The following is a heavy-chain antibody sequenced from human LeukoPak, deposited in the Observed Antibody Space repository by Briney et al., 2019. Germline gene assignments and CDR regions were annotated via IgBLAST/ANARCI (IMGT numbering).Heavy chain of an antibody. CDR3: AKGKFTTMIVVVTSLDT. CDR1: GFTFSSYG. CDR2: IRYDGSNK. D-gene: IGHD3-22*01. J-gene: IGHJ3*02. Sequence: GGSLRLSCAASGFTFSSYGMHWVRQAPGKGLEWVAFIRYDGSNKYYADSVKGRFTISRDNSKNTLYLQMNSLRAEDTAVYYCAKGKFTTMIVVVTSLDTWGQGTMVAVSS. V-gene: IGHV3-30*02.